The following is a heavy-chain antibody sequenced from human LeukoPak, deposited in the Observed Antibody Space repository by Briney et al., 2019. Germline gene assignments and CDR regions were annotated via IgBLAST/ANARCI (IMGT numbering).Heavy chain of an antibody. CDR2: IHPSGGST. V-gene: IGHV1-46*01. CDR1: GYTFTSYY. J-gene: IGHJ6*02. CDR3: ARLEGVVTANNYYYYGMDV. D-gene: IGHD2-21*02. Sequence: ASVKVSCKASGYTFTSYYMHWVRQAPGQGLEWMGIIHPSGGSTIYAQRFQGRVTMTRDTSTSTVYMELSSLRSEDTAVYYCARLEGVVTANNYYYYGMDVWGQGTTVTVSS.